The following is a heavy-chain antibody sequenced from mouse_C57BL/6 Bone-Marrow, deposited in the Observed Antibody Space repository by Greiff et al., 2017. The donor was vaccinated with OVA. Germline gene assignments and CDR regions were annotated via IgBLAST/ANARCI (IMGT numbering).Heavy chain of an antibody. CDR1: GYTFTSYW. CDR2: IYPGSGST. D-gene: IGHD2-1*01. V-gene: IGHV1-55*01. J-gene: IGHJ4*01. Sequence: QVQLQQPGAELVKPGASVKMSCKASGYTFTSYWITWVKQRPGQGLKWIGDIYPGSGSTIYNEKFKSKATLTVDTSSSTAYMQLSSLTSEDAAVYYCARGSLYYGNMDYWGQGTSVTVSS. CDR3: ARGSLYYGNMDY.